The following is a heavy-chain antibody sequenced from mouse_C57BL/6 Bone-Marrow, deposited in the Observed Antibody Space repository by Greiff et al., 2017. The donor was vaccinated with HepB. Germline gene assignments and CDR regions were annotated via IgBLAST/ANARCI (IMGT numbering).Heavy chain of an antibody. J-gene: IGHJ1*03. D-gene: IGHD1-1*01. V-gene: IGHV1-52*01. Sequence: QVQLQQPGAELVRPGSSVKLSCKASGYTFTSYWMHWVKQRPIQGLEWIGNIDPSDSETHYNQKFKDKATLTVDKSSSTAYMQLSSLTSEDSAVYYCARERRSWYFDVWGTGTTVTVSS. CDR2: IDPSDSET. CDR1: GYTFTSYW. CDR3: ARERRSWYFDV.